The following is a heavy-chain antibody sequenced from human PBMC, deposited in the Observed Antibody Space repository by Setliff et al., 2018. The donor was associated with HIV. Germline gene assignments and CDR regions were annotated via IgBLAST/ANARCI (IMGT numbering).Heavy chain of an antibody. D-gene: IGHD4-17*01. CDR3: ATDYGNYASAFDI. CDR1: GGTFSTYA. CDR2: IIPILGIA. V-gene: IGHV1-69*10. Sequence: SVKVSCKASGGTFSTYAISWVRQAPGHGLEWMGGIIPILGIADYAQNFQGRITITRDTSASTAYMELSSLRSEDTAVYYCATDYGNYASAFDIWGQGTMVTVPS. J-gene: IGHJ3*02.